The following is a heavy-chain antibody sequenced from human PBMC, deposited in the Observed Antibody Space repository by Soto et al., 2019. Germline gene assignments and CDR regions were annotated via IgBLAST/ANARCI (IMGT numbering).Heavy chain of an antibody. CDR3: EKDHPPAYYDILTGYYTAEYFQH. J-gene: IGHJ1*01. CDR2: ISGSGGST. CDR1: GFTFSSYA. D-gene: IGHD3-9*01. V-gene: IGHV3-23*01. Sequence: GGSLRLSCAASGFTFSSYAMSWVRQAPGKGLEWVSAISGSGGSTYYADSVKGRFTISRDNSKNTLYLQMNSLRAEDPAVYYCEKDHPPAYYDILTGYYTAEYFQHWGQGTLVTVSS.